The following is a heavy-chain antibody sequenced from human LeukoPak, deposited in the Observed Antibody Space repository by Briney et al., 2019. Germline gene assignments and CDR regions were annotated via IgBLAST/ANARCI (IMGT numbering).Heavy chain of an antibody. CDR3: AVGWPSGGYFDY. Sequence: ASVKVSCKASGYTFTSYYMHWVRQAPGQGLEWMGGIIPIFGTANYAQKFQGRVTITADESTSTAYMELSSLRSEDTAVYYCAVGWPSGGYFDYWGQGTLVTVSS. D-gene: IGHD6-19*01. CDR1: GYTFTSYY. J-gene: IGHJ4*02. V-gene: IGHV1-69*13. CDR2: IIPIFGTA.